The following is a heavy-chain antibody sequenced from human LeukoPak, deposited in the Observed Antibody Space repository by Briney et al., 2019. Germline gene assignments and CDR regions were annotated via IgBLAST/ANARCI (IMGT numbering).Heavy chain of an antibody. D-gene: IGHD4-23*01. Sequence: PGGSLRLSCAASGFIFSNFWMTWVRQAPGKGLEWVAHINKDGGGKYYVDSVEGRFTISRGNSKNSLYLHMNGLRGDDTAVSFCAREPDYGGHGPFWDYWGQGTLVSVSS. CDR2: INKDGGGK. CDR1: GFIFSNFW. V-gene: IGHV3-7*01. CDR3: AREPDYGGHGPFWDY. J-gene: IGHJ4*02.